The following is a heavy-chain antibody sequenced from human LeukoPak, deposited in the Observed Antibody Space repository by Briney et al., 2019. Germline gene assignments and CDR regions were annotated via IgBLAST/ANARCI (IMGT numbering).Heavy chain of an antibody. J-gene: IGHJ6*02. CDR2: ISGSGGST. Sequence: PGGSLTLSCAASGFTFSSYAMSWVRQAPGKGLEWVSAISGSGGSTYYADSVKGRFTISRDNSKNTLYLQMNSLRAEDTAVYYCAKEQSVCPYYYYCMDVWGQGTTVTVSS. CDR1: GFTFSSYA. V-gene: IGHV3-23*01. CDR3: AKEQSVCPYYYYCMDV.